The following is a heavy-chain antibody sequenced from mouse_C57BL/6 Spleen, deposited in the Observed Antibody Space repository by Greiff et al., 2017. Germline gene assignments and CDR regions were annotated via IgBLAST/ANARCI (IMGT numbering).Heavy chain of an antibody. CDR3: VRDTTMVKDYYAMDY. J-gene: IGHJ4*01. Sequence: EVMLVESGGGLVQPKGSLKLSCAASGFTFNTYAMHWVRQAPGKGLEWVARIRSKSSNYATYYADSVKDRFTISRDDSQSMLYLQMNNLKTEDTAMYYCVRDTTMVKDYYAMDYWGQGTSVTVSS. V-gene: IGHV10-3*01. CDR1: GFTFNTYA. CDR2: IRSKSSNYAT. D-gene: IGHD2-2*01.